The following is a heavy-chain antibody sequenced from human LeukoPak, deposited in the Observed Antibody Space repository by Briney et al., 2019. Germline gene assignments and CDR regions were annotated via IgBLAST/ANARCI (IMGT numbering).Heavy chain of an antibody. CDR2: INHSGST. CDR3: ARGPSAYYMDV. Sequence: SETLSLTCTVSGGSISSYYWSWIRQPPGKGLEWIGEINHSGSTNYNPSLKSRVTISVDTSKNQFSLKLSSVTAADTAVYYCARGPSAYYMDVWGKGTTVTVSS. V-gene: IGHV4-34*01. J-gene: IGHJ6*03. CDR1: GGSISSYY.